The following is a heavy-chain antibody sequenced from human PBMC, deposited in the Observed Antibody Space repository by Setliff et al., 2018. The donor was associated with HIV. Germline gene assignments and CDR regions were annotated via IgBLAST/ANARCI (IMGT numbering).Heavy chain of an antibody. Sequence: GVLRLSCTASGFRFGDYAMSWFRQAPGKGPEWVGFIRSKAYGGTKEYAVSVKGRFTIARDESKCIAYLQMNSLKTEDTAVYYCTTLVGANPWHDAFDIWGQRTRVTVSS. V-gene: IGHV3-49*03. CDR3: TTLVGANPWHDAFDI. CDR1: GFRFGDYA. J-gene: IGHJ3*02. D-gene: IGHD1-26*01. CDR2: IRSKAYGGTK.